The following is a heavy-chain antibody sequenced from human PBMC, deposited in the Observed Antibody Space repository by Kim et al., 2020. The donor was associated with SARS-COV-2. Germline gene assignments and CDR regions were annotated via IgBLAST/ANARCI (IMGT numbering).Heavy chain of an antibody. CDR2: ISSSSSYI. CDR3: ARGFLEWLLPFDY. D-gene: IGHD3-3*01. J-gene: IGHJ4*02. Sequence: GWSLRLSCAASGFTFSSYSMNWVRQAPGKGLEWVSSISSSSSYIYYADSVKGRFTISRDNAKNSLYLQMNSLRAEDTAVYYCARGFLEWLLPFDYWGQGTLVTVSS. V-gene: IGHV3-21*01. CDR1: GFTFSSYS.